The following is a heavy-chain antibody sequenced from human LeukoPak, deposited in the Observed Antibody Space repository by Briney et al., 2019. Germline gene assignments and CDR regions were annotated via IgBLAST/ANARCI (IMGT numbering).Heavy chain of an antibody. CDR2: IKQDGSEK. D-gene: IGHD6-13*01. J-gene: IGHJ4*02. CDR3: ARLGDAYSRSWYRLEYYFDY. V-gene: IGHV3-7*01. CDR1: GFTFSSYW. Sequence: GGSLRLSCAASGFTFSSYWMSWVRQAPGKGLEWVANIKQDGSEKYYVDSVKGRFTISRDNAKNSLYLQMNSLRAEDTAVYYCARLGDAYSRSWYRLEYYFDYWGQGTLVTVSS.